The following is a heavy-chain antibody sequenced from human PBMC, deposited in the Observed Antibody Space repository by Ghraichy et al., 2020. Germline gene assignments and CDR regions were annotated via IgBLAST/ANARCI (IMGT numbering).Heavy chain of an antibody. D-gene: IGHD3-22*01. CDR3: ARHFGNYYDSSGYHNNWFDP. CDR1: GGSISSSSYY. J-gene: IGHJ5*02. CDR2: IYYSGST. V-gene: IGHV4-39*01. Sequence: SETLSLTCTVSGGSISSSSYYWGWIRQPPGKGLEWIGSIYYSGSTYYNPSLKSRVTISVDTSKNQFSLKLSSVTAADTAVYYCARHFGNYYDSSGYHNNWFDPWGQGTLVTVSS.